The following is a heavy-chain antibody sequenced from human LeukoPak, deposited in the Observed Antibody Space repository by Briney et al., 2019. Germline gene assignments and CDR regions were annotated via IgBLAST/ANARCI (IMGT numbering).Heavy chain of an antibody. J-gene: IGHJ4*02. D-gene: IGHD1-14*01. Sequence: GGSLRLSCAASGFSFSGLWMSWLRQAPGKGLEWVANIKEDGKKIYQVDSLKGRFTISRDNAKNSLFLQMNSLRVEDTAIYYCARGQNWNHDFWGQGTLVTVSS. CDR1: GFSFSGLW. CDR3: ARGQNWNHDF. V-gene: IGHV3-7*01. CDR2: IKEDGKKI.